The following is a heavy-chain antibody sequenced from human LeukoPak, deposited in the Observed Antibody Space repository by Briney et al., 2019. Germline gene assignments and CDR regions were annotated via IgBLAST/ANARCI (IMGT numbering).Heavy chain of an antibody. CDR2: IYYGQTI. V-gene: IGHV4-39*01. D-gene: IGHD4/OR15-4a*01. Sequence: PSETLSLTCTISAASISSSGHHRGWIRQSPGKGLEWIGSIYYGQTIYYNPSLNSRVTISVVTSKDQFTLQLNSVTAADTAVYYCVRHDGRGGATMGAFDSWGQGSLVTVSS. J-gene: IGHJ5*01. CDR1: AASISSSGHH. CDR3: VRHDGRGGATMGAFDS.